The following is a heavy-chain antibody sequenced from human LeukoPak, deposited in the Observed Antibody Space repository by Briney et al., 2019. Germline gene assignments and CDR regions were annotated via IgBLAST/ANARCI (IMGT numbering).Heavy chain of an antibody. CDR1: GGSITSYY. J-gene: IGHJ4*02. D-gene: IGHD2-21*02. CDR3: ARLPMAVTPHVDY. Sequence: SETLSLTCTVSGGSITSYYRRWIRQSPGKGLEWIGFMYYSGTTNYNPSLKSRVTISLGMSKNQFSLKLSSVTAADTAVYYCARLPMAVTPHVDYWGQGTLVTVSS. CDR2: MYYSGTT. V-gene: IGHV4-59*01.